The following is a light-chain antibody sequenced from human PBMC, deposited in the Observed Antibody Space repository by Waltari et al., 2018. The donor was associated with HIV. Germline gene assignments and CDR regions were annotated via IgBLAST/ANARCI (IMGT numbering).Light chain of an antibody. CDR1: QRISSY. J-gene: IGKJ5*01. CDR2: AAS. V-gene: IGKV1-39*01. CDR3: QQSYSTPRIT. Sequence: IQMTQSPSSLSASVGDRLTMTCRANQRISSYLNWYQQKPGKAPKLLIYAASSLQSGVPSRFSGSGSGTDFTLTISSLQPEDFATYYCQQSYSTPRITFGQGTRLEIK.